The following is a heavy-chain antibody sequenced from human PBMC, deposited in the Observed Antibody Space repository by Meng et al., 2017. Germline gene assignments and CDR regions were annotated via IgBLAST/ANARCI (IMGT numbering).Heavy chain of an antibody. J-gene: IGHJ6*02. CDR3: ARKYYADSSGCYYYYYYGGDD. V-gene: IGHV3-48*03. D-gene: IGHD3-22*01. CDR1: GFTFSSYE. CDR2: ISSGGSTI. Sequence: GESLKISCAASGFTFSSYEMNWVRQAPGKGLEWVSYISSGGSTIYYVDSVKGRFTISRDNAKNSLYLQMNSLRAEDTALYYCARKYYADSSGCYYYYYYGGDDWGQGTTVTVSS.